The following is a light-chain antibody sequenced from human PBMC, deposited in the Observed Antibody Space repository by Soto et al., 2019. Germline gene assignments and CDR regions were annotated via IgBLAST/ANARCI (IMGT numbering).Light chain of an antibody. CDR2: GAS. V-gene: IGKV3-20*01. Sequence: EIVMTQSPATLSVSPGGRATLSCRASQSISDTLAWYQQKPGQAPRILIFGASGRATGIPDRFSGSGSGTDFTLTISRLEPEDFAVYYCQQYGSSPLTFGGGTKVDIK. J-gene: IGKJ4*01. CDR3: QQYGSSPLT. CDR1: QSISDT.